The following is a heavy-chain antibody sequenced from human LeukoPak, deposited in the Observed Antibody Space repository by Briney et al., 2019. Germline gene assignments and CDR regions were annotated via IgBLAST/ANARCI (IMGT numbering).Heavy chain of an antibody. Sequence: GASVKVSCKVSGYTLTELSMHWVRQAPGKGLEWMGGFDPEDGETIYAQKFQGRVTMTEDTSTDTAYMELSSLRSEDTAVYYCATQDIVVVPGGVEYFQHWGQGTLVTVSS. J-gene: IGHJ1*01. CDR3: ATQDIVVVPGGVEYFQH. CDR1: GYTLTELS. CDR2: FDPEDGET. D-gene: IGHD2-2*01. V-gene: IGHV1-24*01.